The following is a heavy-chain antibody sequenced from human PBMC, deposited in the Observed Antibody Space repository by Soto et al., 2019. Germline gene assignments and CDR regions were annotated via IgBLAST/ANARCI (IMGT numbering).Heavy chain of an antibody. D-gene: IGHD3-3*01. CDR1: VFTSSG. V-gene: IGHV1-18*04. CDR2: ISTHNGNT. J-gene: IGHJ3*01. Sequence: ASVKVSCKASVFTSSGISWVRQAPGQRLEWMGWISTHNGNTIYAQKFQGRVIMTMDTSTTTVYMELRSLRPDDTAVYLCAREGILGLFDAYDLCAQGTTVTVSS. CDR3: AREGILGLFDAYDL.